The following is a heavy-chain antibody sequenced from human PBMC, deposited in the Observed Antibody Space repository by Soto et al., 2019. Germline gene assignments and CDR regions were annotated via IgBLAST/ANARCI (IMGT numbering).Heavy chain of an antibody. V-gene: IGHV4-30-4*01. CDR2: IYYSGST. CDR3: AREYSSTRRVHDY. CDR1: GGSISSGDYY. Sequence: PSETLSLTCTVSGGSISSGDYYWSWIRQPPGKGLEWIGYIYYSGSTYYNPSLKSRVTISVDTSKNQFSLKLTSVTAADTAVYYCAREYSSTRRVHDYWGQGTLVTVSS. J-gene: IGHJ4*02. D-gene: IGHD5-12*01.